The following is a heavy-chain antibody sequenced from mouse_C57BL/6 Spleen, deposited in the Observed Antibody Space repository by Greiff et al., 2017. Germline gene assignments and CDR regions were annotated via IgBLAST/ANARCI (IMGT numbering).Heavy chain of an antibody. D-gene: IGHD1-2*01. CDR2: IVPKSGGT. Sequence: VKLQQPGAELVKPGASVKLSCKASGYTFTGYWMHWVKQRPGRGLEWIGRIVPKSGGTKYNEQFKSKATMTVDKSSSTAYMQLSSLTSEDSAVYYCARGDYYGQAYFDYWGQGTILTVSS. CDR1: GYTFTGYW. CDR3: ARGDYYGQAYFDY. V-gene: IGHV1-72*01. J-gene: IGHJ2*01.